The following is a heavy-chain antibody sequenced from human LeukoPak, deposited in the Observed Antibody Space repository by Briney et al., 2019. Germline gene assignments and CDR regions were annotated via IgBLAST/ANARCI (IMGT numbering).Heavy chain of an antibody. CDR2: IYYSRST. V-gene: IGHV4-39*01. J-gene: IGHJ4*02. D-gene: IGHD1-26*01. CDR3: ARQIRVGATIVDY. Sequence: SETLSLTCTVSGGSISSSSYYWGWIRQPPGKGLEWIGSIYYSRSTYYNPSLKSRVTISVDTSKNQFSLKLSSVTAADTAVYYCARQIRVGATIVDYWGQGTLVTVSS. CDR1: GGSISSSSYY.